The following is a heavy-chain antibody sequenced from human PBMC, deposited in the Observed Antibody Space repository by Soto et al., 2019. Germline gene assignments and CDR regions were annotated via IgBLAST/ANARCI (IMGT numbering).Heavy chain of an antibody. Sequence: QVQLQESGPGLVKPSETLSLTCTVSGGSISDYQWNWIRQSPGKGLEWIGYIYYSGRTNYNPSLKSRLTISLDTSTKQFSLSLRSVTAADTAVYYCARMRGLGEISPYFVYWGQGTLVTVSS. CDR1: GGSISDYQ. J-gene: IGHJ4*02. CDR2: IYYSGRT. CDR3: ARMRGLGEISPYFVY. V-gene: IGHV4-59*01. D-gene: IGHD3-16*02.